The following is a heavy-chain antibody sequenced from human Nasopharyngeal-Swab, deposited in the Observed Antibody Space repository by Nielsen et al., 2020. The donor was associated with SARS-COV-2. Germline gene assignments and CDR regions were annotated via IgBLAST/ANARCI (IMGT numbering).Heavy chain of an antibody. CDR3: ASSSMADDAFDI. D-gene: IGHD5-24*01. CDR2: INPNSGGT. CDR1: GYTFTGYY. V-gene: IGHV1-2*02. Sequence: ASVKVSCRASGYTFTGYYMHWVRQAPGQGLEWMGWINPNSGGTNYAQKFQGRVTMTRDTSISTAYMELSRLRSDDTAVYYCASSSMADDAFDIWGQGTIVTVSS. J-gene: IGHJ3*02.